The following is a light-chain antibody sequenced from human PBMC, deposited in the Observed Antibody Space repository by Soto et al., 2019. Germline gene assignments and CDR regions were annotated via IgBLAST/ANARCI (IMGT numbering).Light chain of an antibody. CDR3: QQYYSYWT. V-gene: IGKV1-5*01. Sequence: DIQMTQSPSTLSASVGDRVTITCRASQSISSWLAWYQQKPGKAPKLLIYAASSLQSGVPSRFSGSGSGTEFTLTINSLQPDDFATYFCQQYYSYWTFGQGTKVEIK. CDR1: QSISSW. J-gene: IGKJ1*01. CDR2: AAS.